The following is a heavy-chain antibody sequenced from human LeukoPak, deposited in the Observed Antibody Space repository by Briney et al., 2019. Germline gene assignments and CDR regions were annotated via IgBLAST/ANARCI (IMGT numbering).Heavy chain of an antibody. V-gene: IGHV4-4*07. CDR1: GCSISNHY. D-gene: IGHD1-26*01. CDR2: IYASGST. Sequence: SETLSLTCSVSGCSISNHYWSWIRQPAGKGLEWIGRIYASGSTNHNPSLKSRVTMSVDTSKNQFSLKLSSVTAAGTAMYYCARGRPYSASYYDSDYWGQGTLVTVSS. CDR3: ARGRPYSASYYDSDY. J-gene: IGHJ4*02.